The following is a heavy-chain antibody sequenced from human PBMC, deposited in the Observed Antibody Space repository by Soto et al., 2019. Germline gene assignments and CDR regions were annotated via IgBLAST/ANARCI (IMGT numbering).Heavy chain of an antibody. CDR3: ARDDGSGSYPYYYYYGTDV. D-gene: IGHD3-10*01. V-gene: IGHV3-48*01. Sequence: GGSLRLSCAGSGFTFSNFAMNWVRQAPGKGLEWVSYIRSRTTTIYYADSVKGRFTMSRDNAKNLLYLQMNSLRAEDTAVYYCARDDGSGSYPYYYYYGTDVWGQGTTVTVSS. J-gene: IGHJ6*02. CDR2: IRSRTTTI. CDR1: GFTFSNFA.